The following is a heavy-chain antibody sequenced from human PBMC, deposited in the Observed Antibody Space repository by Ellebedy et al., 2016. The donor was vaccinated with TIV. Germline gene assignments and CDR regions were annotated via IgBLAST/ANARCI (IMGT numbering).Heavy chain of an antibody. V-gene: IGHV1-69*06. CDR2: IIPIFGTA. CDR1: GGTFSSYA. Sequence: SVKVSXXASGGTFSSYAISWVRQAPGQGLEWMGGIIPIFGTANYAQKFQGRVTITADKSTSTAYMELSSLRSEDTAVYYCAAEGSGSSSYYGMDVWGQGTTVTVSS. CDR3: AAEGSGSSSYYGMDV. D-gene: IGHD2-15*01. J-gene: IGHJ6*02.